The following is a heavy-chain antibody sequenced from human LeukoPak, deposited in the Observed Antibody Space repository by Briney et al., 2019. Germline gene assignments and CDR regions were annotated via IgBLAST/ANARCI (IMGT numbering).Heavy chain of an antibody. J-gene: IGHJ4*02. CDR2: ISGSGDST. CDR1: GFTFSSYA. Sequence: GGSLRLSCAASGFTFSSYAMSWVRQAPGKGLEWVSAISGSGDSTYYGDSVKGRFAISRDNSKNTLYLQMNSLRAEDTAVYYCAKTRPLDSSSWSHGDYWGQGTLVTVSS. CDR3: AKTRPLDSSSWSHGDY. D-gene: IGHD6-13*01. V-gene: IGHV3-23*01.